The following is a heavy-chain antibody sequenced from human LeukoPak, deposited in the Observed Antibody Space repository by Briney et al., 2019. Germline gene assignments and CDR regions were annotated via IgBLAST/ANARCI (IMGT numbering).Heavy chain of an antibody. CDR1: GFTFDDYA. CDR2: ISWNSGSI. V-gene: IGHV3-9*01. Sequence: GGSLRLSCAASGFTFDDYAMHWVRQAPGKGLEWVSGISWNSGSIGYADSVKGRFTISRDNAKNSLYLQMNSLRAEDTALYYCAKDLSSLGCSSTSCYTFDYWGQGTLVTVSS. CDR3: AKDLSSLGCSSTSCYTFDY. J-gene: IGHJ4*02. D-gene: IGHD2-2*02.